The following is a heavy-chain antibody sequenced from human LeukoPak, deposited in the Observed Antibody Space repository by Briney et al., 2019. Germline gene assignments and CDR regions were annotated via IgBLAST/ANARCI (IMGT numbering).Heavy chain of an antibody. CDR1: GFTFSTYA. V-gene: IGHV3-30*02. Sequence: PGGSLRFSCAASGFTFSTYAMHWVRQAPGKGLEWVAFIRYDGSNKYYADSVKGRFTISRDNSKNTLYLQMNSLRAEDTAVYYCAKSQGSYYKPSDYWGQGTLVTVSS. D-gene: IGHD3-10*01. CDR2: IRYDGSNK. CDR3: AKSQGSYYKPSDY. J-gene: IGHJ4*02.